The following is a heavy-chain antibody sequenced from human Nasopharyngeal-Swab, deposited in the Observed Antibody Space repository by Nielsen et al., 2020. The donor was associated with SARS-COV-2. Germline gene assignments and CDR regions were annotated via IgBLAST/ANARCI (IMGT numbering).Heavy chain of an antibody. CDR2: IFSNDEK. CDR3: ARIYCSGGSCYREPHCFDP. V-gene: IGHV2-26*01. J-gene: IGHJ5*02. D-gene: IGHD2-15*01. Sequence: WIRQPPGKALEWLAHIFSNDEKSYSTSLKSRLTISKDTSKSQVVLTMTNMDPVDTATYYCARIYCSGGSCYREPHCFDPWGQGTLVTVSS.